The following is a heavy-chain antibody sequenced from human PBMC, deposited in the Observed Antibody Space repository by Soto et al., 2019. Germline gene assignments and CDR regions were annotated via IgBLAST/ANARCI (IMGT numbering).Heavy chain of an antibody. CDR3: ARSPEATVTAFDY. J-gene: IGHJ4*02. Sequence: QVQLKESGPGLVKASQTLSLTCTVSGGSISSGGYYWSWIRQHPGKGLEWIGYSYYSGSTYYNPSLKSRVTISVDTSKNQFSLKLSSVTAADTAVYYCARSPEATVTAFDYWGQGTLVTVSS. CDR2: SYYSGST. V-gene: IGHV4-31*03. CDR1: GGSISSGGYY. D-gene: IGHD4-17*01.